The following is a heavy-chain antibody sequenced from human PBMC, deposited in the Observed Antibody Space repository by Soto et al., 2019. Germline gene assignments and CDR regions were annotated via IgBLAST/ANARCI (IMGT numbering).Heavy chain of an antibody. CDR3: ASVDYDFWTGDAFDI. CDR2: ISSSSSYI. V-gene: IGHV3-21*01. J-gene: IGHJ3*02. D-gene: IGHD3-3*01. CDR1: GFTFSSYS. Sequence: GESLKISCAASGFTFSSYSMNWVRQAPGKGLEWVSSISSSSSYIYYADSVKGRFTISRDNAKNSLYLQMNSLRAEDTAVYYCASVDYDFWTGDAFDIWGQGTMVTVSS.